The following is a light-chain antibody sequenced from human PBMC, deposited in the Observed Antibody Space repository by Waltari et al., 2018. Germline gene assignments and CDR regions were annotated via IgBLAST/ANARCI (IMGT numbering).Light chain of an antibody. Sequence: QSVLTQPPSVSGAPGQRVTISCTGSSSNIGAGYDVHWYQQLPRTAPKLLIFCKRYWPSRAPDRFSGSKSGTPASLAITGLQADDEADYYCQSYDSSLSGYVFGTGTKVTVL. CDR2: CKR. V-gene: IGLV1-40*01. J-gene: IGLJ1*01. CDR1: SSNIGAGYD. CDR3: QSYDSSLSGYV.